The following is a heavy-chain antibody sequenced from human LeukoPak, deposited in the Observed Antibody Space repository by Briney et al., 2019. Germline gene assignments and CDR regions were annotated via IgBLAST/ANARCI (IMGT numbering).Heavy chain of an antibody. CDR2: ISSNGGST. CDR1: GFTFSSYA. J-gene: IGHJ4*02. D-gene: IGHD1-1*01. CDR3: ARGPPGWNDWNDATFDY. V-gene: IGHV3-64*01. Sequence: GGSLRLSCAASGFTFSSYAMHWVRQAPGKGLEYVSAISSNGGSTHYANSVKGRFTISRDNSKNTLYLQMGSLRAEDMAVYYCARGPPGWNDWNDATFDYWGQGTLVTVSS.